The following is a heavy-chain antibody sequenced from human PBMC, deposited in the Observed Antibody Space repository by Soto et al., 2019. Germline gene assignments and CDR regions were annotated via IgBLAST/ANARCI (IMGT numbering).Heavy chain of an antibody. V-gene: IGHV3-23*01. CDR3: AKDRSYYDILTGPC. J-gene: IGHJ4*02. CDR2: ISGSGGST. CDR1: GFTFSSYA. D-gene: IGHD3-9*01. Sequence: PGGSLRPSCAPSGFTFSSYAMSCVRQAPGKGLEWVSAISGSGGSTYYADSVKGRFTISRDNSKNTLYLQMNSLRAEDTAVYYCAKDRSYYDILTGPCWGQGTLVTVAS.